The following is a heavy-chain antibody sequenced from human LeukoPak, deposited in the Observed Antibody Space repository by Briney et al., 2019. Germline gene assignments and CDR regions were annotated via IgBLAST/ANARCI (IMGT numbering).Heavy chain of an antibody. Sequence: SETLSLTCAVYGGSFSGYYWSWIRQPPGKGLEWIGEINHSGSTNYNPSLKSRVTISVDTSKNQFSLKLSSVTAADTAVYYCAKGEGGYRYEIFDYWGQGTLVTVSS. CDR3: AKGEGGYRYEIFDY. CDR2: INHSGST. D-gene: IGHD5-18*01. V-gene: IGHV4-34*01. CDR1: GGSFSGYY. J-gene: IGHJ4*02.